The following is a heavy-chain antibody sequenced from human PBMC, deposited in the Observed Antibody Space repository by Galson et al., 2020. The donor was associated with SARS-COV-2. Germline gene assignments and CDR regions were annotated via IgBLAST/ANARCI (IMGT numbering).Heavy chain of an antibody. CDR2: IYYSGST. J-gene: IGHJ6*02. Sequence: PSETLSLTCTVSGGSVSSGSYYWSWIRQPPGKGLEWIGYIYYSGSTNYNPSLKSRVTISVDTSKNQFSLKLSSVTAADTAVYYCASCGGYQLLYSYYYYGMDVWGQGTTVTVSS. CDR3: ASCGGYQLLYSYYYYGMDV. CDR1: GGSVSSGSYY. V-gene: IGHV4-61*01. D-gene: IGHD2-2*02.